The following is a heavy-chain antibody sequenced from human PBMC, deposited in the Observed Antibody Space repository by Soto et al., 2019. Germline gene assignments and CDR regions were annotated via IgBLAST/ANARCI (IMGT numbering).Heavy chain of an antibody. CDR3: ATTPRILYGMDV. D-gene: IGHD2-15*01. J-gene: IGHJ6*02. CDR1: GGSISSSY. V-gene: IGHV4-59*01. Sequence: NPSETLSLTCTVSGGSISSSYWSWIRQPPGKGPEWIGHIYYSGSTNYNPSLKSRVTISVDTSKNQISLKLSSVTAADTAVYYCATTPRILYGMDVWGQGTTVTVSS. CDR2: IYYSGST.